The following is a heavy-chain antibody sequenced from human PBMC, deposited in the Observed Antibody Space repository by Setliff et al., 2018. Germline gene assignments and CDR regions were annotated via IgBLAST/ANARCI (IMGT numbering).Heavy chain of an antibody. D-gene: IGHD3-3*01. V-gene: IGHV3-21*03. Sequence: GGSLRLSCAASGFTFSSYAMSWVRQAPGKGLEWVSSISSSSSYIYYADSVKGRFTISRDNAKNTLYLQMNSLKTEDTAVYYCTTLVDLEWLFQLGGQGTLVTVSS. J-gene: IGHJ4*02. CDR3: TTLVDLEWLFQL. CDR2: ISSSSSYI. CDR1: GFTFSSYA.